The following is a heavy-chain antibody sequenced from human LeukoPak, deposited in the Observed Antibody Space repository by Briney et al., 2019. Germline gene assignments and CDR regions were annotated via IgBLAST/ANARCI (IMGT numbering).Heavy chain of an antibody. CDR2: MNPNSGNT. CDR3: ARGLSNVGARTSVH. J-gene: IGHJ4*02. CDR1: GYTFTNYG. D-gene: IGHD1-26*01. V-gene: IGHV1-8*01. Sequence: ASVKVSCKASGYTFTNYGISWVRQATGQGLEWMGWMNPNSGNTGYAQKFQGRVTMTRNTSISTAYMELSSLRSEDTAVYYCARGLSNVGARTSVHWGQGTLVTVSS.